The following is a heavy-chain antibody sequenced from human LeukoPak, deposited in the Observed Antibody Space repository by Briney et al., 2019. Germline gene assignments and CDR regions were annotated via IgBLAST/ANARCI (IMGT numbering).Heavy chain of an antibody. CDR2: IYPADSDT. V-gene: IGHV5-51*01. Sequence: GESLKISCQVSGYTFTSSWIGWLRQMPGKGLEWMGIIYPADSDTRYKPSFEGQVTISADKSISTAYLQWSSLKASDTAMYYCARRFGGGGTCFLDTWGRGPLVTFS. CDR3: ARRFGGGGTCFLDT. J-gene: IGHJ5*02. D-gene: IGHD2-15*01. CDR1: GYTFTSSW.